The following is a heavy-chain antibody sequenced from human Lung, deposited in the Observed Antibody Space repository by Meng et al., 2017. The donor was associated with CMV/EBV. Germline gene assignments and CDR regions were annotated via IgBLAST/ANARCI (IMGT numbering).Heavy chain of an antibody. CDR2: ISSSSSEI. J-gene: IGHJ4*02. CDR1: GFTFSSSS. Sequence: LTCVASGFTFSSSSMNWVRQAPGKGLEWVSGISSSSSEIHYADSVKGRFTISRDNAKNSLYLQMNSLRAEDTAVYYCARSRSFDYWGQGTLVTVSS. V-gene: IGHV3-21*01. CDR3: ARSRSFDY.